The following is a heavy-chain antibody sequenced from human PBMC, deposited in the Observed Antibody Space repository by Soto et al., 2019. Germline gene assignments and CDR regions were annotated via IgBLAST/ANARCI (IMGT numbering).Heavy chain of an antibody. Sequence: GGSLRLSCAASGFTFNTYWMTWVRQAPGKGLEWVANINQDGSERYNVGSVKGRFTISRDNTKSSVYLQMNSLRAEDTAVYYCARDWHSSASKAPTFHFDYWGPGTLVTVSS. CDR3: ARDWHSSASKAPTFHFDY. V-gene: IGHV3-7*05. D-gene: IGHD6-6*01. J-gene: IGHJ4*02. CDR1: GFTFNTYW. CDR2: INQDGSER.